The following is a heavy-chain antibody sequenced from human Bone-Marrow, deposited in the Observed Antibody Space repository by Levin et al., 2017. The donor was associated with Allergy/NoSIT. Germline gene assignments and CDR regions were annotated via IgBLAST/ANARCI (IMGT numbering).Heavy chain of an antibody. CDR1: GYSFTSYW. J-gene: IGHJ5*02. D-gene: IGHD6-13*01. V-gene: IGHV5-51*01. Sequence: PGESLKISCKGSGYSFTSYWIGWVRQMPGKGLEWMGIIYPGDSDTRYSPSFQGQVTISADKSISTAYLQWSSLKASDTAMYYCARQAYSSNWCRWFDPWGQGTLVTVSS. CDR2: IYPGDSDT. CDR3: ARQAYSSNWCRWFDP.